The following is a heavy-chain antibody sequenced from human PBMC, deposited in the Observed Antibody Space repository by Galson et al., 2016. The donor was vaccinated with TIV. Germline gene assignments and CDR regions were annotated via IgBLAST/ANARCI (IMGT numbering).Heavy chain of an antibody. CDR2: INCNSGAT. CDR3: ARDWGTGSFYFEY. Sequence: SVKVSCKASGYTFTGYFLHWVRQAPGRGLEWMGWINCNSGATKFAQNFQGRVIMTTSTPTVDMELSNLTPVDTAVYYCARDWGTGSFYFEYWGQGTLVIVSA. CDR1: GYTFTGYF. D-gene: IGHD3-10*01. J-gene: IGHJ4*02. V-gene: IGHV1-2*02.